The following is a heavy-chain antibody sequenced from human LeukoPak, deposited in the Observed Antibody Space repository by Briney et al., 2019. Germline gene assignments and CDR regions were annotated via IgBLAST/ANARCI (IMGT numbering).Heavy chain of an antibody. V-gene: IGHV3-21*01. CDR2: ISSSSSYI. CDR1: GFTFSSYS. CDR3: ARDLILCGGDCYTTTYFDY. J-gene: IGHJ4*02. Sequence: GGSLRLSCAASGFTFSSYSMNWDRQAPGKGLEWVSSISSSSSYIYYADSVKGRFTISRDNAKNSLYLQMNSLRAEDTAVYYCARDLILCGGDCYTTTYFDYWGQGTLVTVSS. D-gene: IGHD2-21*02.